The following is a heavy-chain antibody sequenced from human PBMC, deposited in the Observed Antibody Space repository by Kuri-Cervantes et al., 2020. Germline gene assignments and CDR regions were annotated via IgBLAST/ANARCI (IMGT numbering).Heavy chain of an antibody. J-gene: IGHJ5*02. CDR1: GYTFTTYA. CDR3: ARDKPYGSGTGNWFDP. Sequence: ASVKVSCKASGYTFTTYAIHWARQAPGQRPEWMGWINGGIGNTKYSQKFQGRVTFTRDTSASLTYMELRYLTPEDTAVYYCARDKPYGSGTGNWFDPWGQGTLVTVSS. CDR2: INGGIGNT. V-gene: IGHV1-3*01. D-gene: IGHD3-10*01.